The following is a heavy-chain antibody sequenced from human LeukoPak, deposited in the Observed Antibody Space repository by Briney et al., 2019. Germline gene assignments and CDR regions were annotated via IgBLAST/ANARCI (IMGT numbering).Heavy chain of an antibody. CDR3: AKTNGYYSD. D-gene: IGHD3-22*01. CDR2: ISGSGGIT. V-gene: IGHV3-23*01. Sequence: GGSLRLSCAASGFTFSSYGMTWVRQAPGKGLEWVSGISGSGGITYYADSVKGRFTISRDNTKNSLSLQVSSLRAEDTAVYYCAKTNGYYSDWGQGTLVTVSS. CDR1: GFTFSSYG. J-gene: IGHJ4*02.